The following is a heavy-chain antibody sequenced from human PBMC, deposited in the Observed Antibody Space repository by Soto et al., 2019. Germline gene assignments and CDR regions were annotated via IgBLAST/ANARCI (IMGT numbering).Heavy chain of an antibody. CDR3: AREAV. V-gene: IGHV3-7*05. J-gene: IGHJ6*02. CDR1: GFTFSGYW. CDR2: IKQDGREQ. Sequence: EVQLVESGGGLVQPGGSLRLSCAASGFTFSGYWMSWVRQAPGKGLEWVANIKQDGREQFYVDSVKGRFTISRDNAKNSLYLQMNYLRAEDTAVYYCAREAVWGQGTTVTVSS.